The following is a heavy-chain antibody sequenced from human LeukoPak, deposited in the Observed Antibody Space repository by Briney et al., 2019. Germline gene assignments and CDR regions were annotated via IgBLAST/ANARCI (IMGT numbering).Heavy chain of an antibody. V-gene: IGHV3-23*01. CDR3: AKDRVPGTEGYYYYYMDV. Sequence: GGSLRLPCAASGFTFSSYAMSWVRQAPGKGLEWVSAISGSGGSTYYADSVKGRFTISRDNSKNTLYLQMNSLRAEDTAVYYCAKDRVPGTEGYYYYYMDVWGKGTTVTVSS. CDR2: ISGSGGST. J-gene: IGHJ6*03. D-gene: IGHD1-7*01. CDR1: GFTFSSYA.